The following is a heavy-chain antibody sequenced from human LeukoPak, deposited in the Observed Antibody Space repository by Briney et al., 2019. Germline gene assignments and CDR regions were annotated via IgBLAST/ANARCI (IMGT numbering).Heavy chain of an antibody. CDR3: ARQGTNYYDSSGYYL. J-gene: IGHJ4*02. CDR2: INPNSGGT. D-gene: IGHD3-22*01. CDR1: GYTFTGYY. V-gene: IGHV1-2*02. Sequence: SVKVSCKASGYTFTGYYMHWVRQAPGQGLEWMGWINPNSGGTNYAQKFQGRVTMTRDTSISTAYMELSRLRSDDTAVYYCARQGTNYYDSSGYYLWGQGTLVTVSS.